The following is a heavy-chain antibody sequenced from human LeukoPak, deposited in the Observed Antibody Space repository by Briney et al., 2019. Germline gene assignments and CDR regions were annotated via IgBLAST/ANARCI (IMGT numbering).Heavy chain of an antibody. CDR2: IRYGGSNK. Sequence: GGSLRLSCEASGFTFSSYGMHWIRQAPGRGLEWVAFIRYGGSNKYYADSVKGRFTISRDNSKNTLYLQMNSLRAEDTAVYYCAKTTWYSGSDVAYYYYMDVWGKGTTVTISS. CDR1: GFTFSSYG. V-gene: IGHV3-30*02. J-gene: IGHJ6*03. CDR3: AKTTWYSGSDVAYYYYMDV. D-gene: IGHD1-26*01.